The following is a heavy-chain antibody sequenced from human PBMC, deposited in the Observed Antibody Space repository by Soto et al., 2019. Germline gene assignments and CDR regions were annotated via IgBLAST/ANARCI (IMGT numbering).Heavy chain of an antibody. CDR3: AKEVGYSSGWYYFDY. CDR1: GFTFSSYG. D-gene: IGHD6-19*01. Sequence: ESGGGVVQPGRSLRLSCAASGFTFSSYGMHWVRQAPGKGLEWVAVISYDGSNKYYADSVKGRFTISRDNSKNTLYLQMNSLRAEDTAVYYCAKEVGYSSGWYYFDYWGQGTLVTVSS. V-gene: IGHV3-30*18. J-gene: IGHJ4*02. CDR2: ISYDGSNK.